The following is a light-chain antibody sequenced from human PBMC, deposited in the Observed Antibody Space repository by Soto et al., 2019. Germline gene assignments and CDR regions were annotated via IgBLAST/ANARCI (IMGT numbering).Light chain of an antibody. CDR2: GAS. Sequence: IVLTQSPGTLSLSPGERATLSCRASQTVSGSHLAWYQQKPGQAPRLIIYGASTRPTGIPDRFSCSGSGTDFTLTITRLEPEDFAVYYCQQYGGAPPEYPFGQGTKLEIK. J-gene: IGKJ2*01. V-gene: IGKV3-20*01. CDR3: QQYGGAPPEYP. CDR1: QTVSGSH.